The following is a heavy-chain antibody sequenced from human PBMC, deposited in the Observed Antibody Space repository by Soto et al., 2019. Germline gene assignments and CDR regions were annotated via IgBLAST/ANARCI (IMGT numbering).Heavy chain of an antibody. CDR1: GGSISSYY. V-gene: IGHV4-59*08. CDR3: ARLKMEWLANLYYYYYGMDV. J-gene: IGHJ6*02. D-gene: IGHD6-19*01. Sequence: SETLSLTCTVSGGSISSYYWSWIRQPPGKGLEWIGYIYYSGSTNYNPSIKSRITISVDTSKNQFSLKLSSVTAADTDVYYCARLKMEWLANLYYYYYGMDVWGQGTTVTVSS. CDR2: IYYSGST.